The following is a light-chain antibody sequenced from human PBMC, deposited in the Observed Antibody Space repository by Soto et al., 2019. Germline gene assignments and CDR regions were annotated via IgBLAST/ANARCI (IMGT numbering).Light chain of an antibody. CDR1: QGISSY. V-gene: IGKV1-9*01. CDR3: QQLNSYPIT. Sequence: IQLTQPPCSLSASVGDIVTITSRASQGISSYLAWYQQKPGKAPKLLIYAASTLQSGVPSRFSGSGSGTDFTLTISSLQPEDFATYYCQQLNSYPITFGQGTRLETK. J-gene: IGKJ5*01. CDR2: AAS.